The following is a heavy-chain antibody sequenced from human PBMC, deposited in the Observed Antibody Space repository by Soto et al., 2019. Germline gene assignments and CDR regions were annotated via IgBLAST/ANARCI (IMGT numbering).Heavy chain of an antibody. V-gene: IGHV3-30-3*01. D-gene: IGHD3-22*01. Sequence: QVQLVESGGGVVQPGRSLRLSCAASGFTFSSYAMHWVRQAPGKGLEWVAVISYDGSNKYYADSVKGRFTISRDNSKNTLYLQMNSLRAEDTAVYYCASDVTYYYDSSGLGGYFDYWGQGTLVTVSS. J-gene: IGHJ4*02. CDR2: ISYDGSNK. CDR1: GFTFSSYA. CDR3: ASDVTYYYDSSGLGGYFDY.